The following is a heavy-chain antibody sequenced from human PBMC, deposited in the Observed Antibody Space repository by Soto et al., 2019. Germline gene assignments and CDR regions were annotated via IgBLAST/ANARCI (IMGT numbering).Heavy chain of an antibody. CDR1: GGTFSSYA. V-gene: IGHV1-69*01. D-gene: IGHD3-9*01. J-gene: IGHJ4*02. Sequence: QVQLVQSGAEVKKPGSSLKVSCKASGGTFSSYAISWVRQAPGQGLEWMGGIIPIFGTANYAQKFQGRVTISADESTSTAYMELSSLRSEDTGVYDCASHSDILTGYYTPLGYWGQGTLVTVSS. CDR2: IIPIFGTA. CDR3: ASHSDILTGYYTPLGY.